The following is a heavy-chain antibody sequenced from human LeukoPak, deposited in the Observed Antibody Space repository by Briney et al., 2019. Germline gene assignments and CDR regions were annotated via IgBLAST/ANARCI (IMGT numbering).Heavy chain of an antibody. CDR3: ARGFYGGNPFDY. CDR2: IYYSGTT. J-gene: IGHJ4*02. Sequence: SETLSLTCTVSGGSISSYYWSWIRQPPGKGLEWIGYIYYSGTTNYNPSLKSRVTISVDTSKNQFSLNLSSVTAADTAVYFCARGFYGGNPFDYWGQGTLVTVSS. D-gene: IGHD4-23*01. V-gene: IGHV4-59*01. CDR1: GGSISSYY.